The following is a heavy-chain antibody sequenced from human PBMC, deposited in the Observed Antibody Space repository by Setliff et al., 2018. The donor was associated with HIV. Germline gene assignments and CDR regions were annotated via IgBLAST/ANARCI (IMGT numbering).Heavy chain of an antibody. V-gene: IGHV1-69*13. CDR2: IFPFFGSA. D-gene: IGHD4-17*01. J-gene: IGHJ6*03. CDR3: ARGADGDYRYYMDV. Sequence: GASVKVSCKASGGTFSGYGVNWVRQAPGQGLEWMGGIFPFFGSANYAQKFQGRVTITADVSTSTIYMELSSLTSEDTAVYYCARGADGDYRYYMDVWGRGTTVTVSS. CDR1: GGTFSGYG.